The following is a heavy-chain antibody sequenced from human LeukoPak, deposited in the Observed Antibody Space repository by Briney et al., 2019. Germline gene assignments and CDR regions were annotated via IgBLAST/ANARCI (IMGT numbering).Heavy chain of an antibody. CDR2: ISSSGRYI. Sequence: MSGGSLRLSCAASGFTFSSYAMSWVRQAPGKGLEWVSSISSSGRYIYYADSVRGRFTISRDNAKNSLYLQMNSLRAEDTAMYYCTRGSDGRVVPDAIDYWGQGTLVTVSS. D-gene: IGHD2-2*01. CDR3: TRGSDGRVVPDAIDY. J-gene: IGHJ4*02. CDR1: GFTFSSYA. V-gene: IGHV3-21*06.